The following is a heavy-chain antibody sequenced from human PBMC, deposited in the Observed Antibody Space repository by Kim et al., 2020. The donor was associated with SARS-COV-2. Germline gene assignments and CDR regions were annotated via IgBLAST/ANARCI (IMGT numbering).Heavy chain of an antibody. J-gene: IGHJ4*02. CDR3: ARNGRYYDSSGYYYGY. V-gene: IGHV4-31*02. Sequence: SLKSRVTISVDTSKNQFSLKLSSVTAADTAVYYCARNGRYYDSSGYYYGYWGQGTLVTVSS. D-gene: IGHD3-22*01.